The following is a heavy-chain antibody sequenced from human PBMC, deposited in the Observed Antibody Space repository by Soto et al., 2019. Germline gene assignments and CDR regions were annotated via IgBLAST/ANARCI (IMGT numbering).Heavy chain of an antibody. CDR1: GFSLSTSGVG. J-gene: IGHJ4*02. CDR2: IYWDDDK. Sequence: QITLRESGPTLVKPTQTLTLTCTVSGFSLSTSGVGVGWIRQPPGKALEWLALIYWDDDKRYSPSLKSRLTLPKDTSKNQVVLTMTIMDPVDTATHYCEHRLDNWHEFDYWGQGTLVTLSS. D-gene: IGHD1-20*01. CDR3: EHRLDNWHEFDY. V-gene: IGHV2-5*02.